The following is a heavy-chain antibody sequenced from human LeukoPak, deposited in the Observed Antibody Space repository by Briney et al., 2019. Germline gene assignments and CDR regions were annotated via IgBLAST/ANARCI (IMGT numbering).Heavy chain of an antibody. CDR3: ARGPGWSWYFSYSLGLQFDY. V-gene: IGHV1-8*01. Sequence: SSVKVSCKASGYTFTSYDINWVRQATGQGLEWMGWMNPNSGNTGYAQKFQGRVTMTRNTSISTAYMELSSLRSEDTAVYYCARGPGWSWYFSYSLGLQFDYWGQGTLVTVSS. D-gene: IGHD6-13*01. J-gene: IGHJ4*02. CDR2: MNPNSGNT. CDR1: GYTFTSYD.